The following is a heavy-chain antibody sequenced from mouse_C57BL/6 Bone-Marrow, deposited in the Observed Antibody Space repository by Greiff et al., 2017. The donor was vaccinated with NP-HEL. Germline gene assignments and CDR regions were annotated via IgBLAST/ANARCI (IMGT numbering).Heavy chain of an antibody. CDR3: ARSAYGYEDFAY. J-gene: IGHJ3*01. D-gene: IGHD2-2*01. Sequence: ESGPELVKPGASVKISCKASGYAFSSSWMNWVKQRPGKGLEWIGRIYPGDGDTNYNGKFKGKATLTADKSSSTAYMQLSSLTSEDSAVYFCARSAYGYEDFAYWGQGTLVTVSA. CDR2: IYPGDGDT. CDR1: GYAFSSSW. V-gene: IGHV1-82*01.